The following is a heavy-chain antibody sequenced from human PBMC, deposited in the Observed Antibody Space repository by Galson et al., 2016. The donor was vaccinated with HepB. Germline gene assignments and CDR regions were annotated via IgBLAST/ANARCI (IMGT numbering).Heavy chain of an antibody. D-gene: IGHD2-15*01. CDR2: IWHDGSNK. V-gene: IGHV3-33*01. Sequence: SLRLSCAASSFSFSTYGMHWVRQAPGKGLEWVAVIWHDGSNKQYADSVKGRFTISRDNSKSTLNLQMNSLRVEDTAVYYCATPLGYCSGGTCYGGYFYGMDVWGQGTTVIVSS. CDR1: SFSFSTYG. CDR3: ATPLGYCSGGTCYGGYFYGMDV. J-gene: IGHJ6*02.